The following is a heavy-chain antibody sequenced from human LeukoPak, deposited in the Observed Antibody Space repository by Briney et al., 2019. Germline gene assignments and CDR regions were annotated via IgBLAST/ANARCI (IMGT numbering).Heavy chain of an antibody. Sequence: QPGGSLRLSCATSGFIFSGYDLHWVRQAPDKGLEWVAYIGKGGSEKYYADSVKGRFTISRDTSKNTMYLQLNSLRPEDTGIYYCTRDQSWAWDYWGQGTLVTVSS. J-gene: IGHJ4*02. CDR2: IGKGGSEK. V-gene: IGHV3-30*02. D-gene: IGHD7-27*01. CDR1: GFIFSGYD. CDR3: TRDQSWAWDY.